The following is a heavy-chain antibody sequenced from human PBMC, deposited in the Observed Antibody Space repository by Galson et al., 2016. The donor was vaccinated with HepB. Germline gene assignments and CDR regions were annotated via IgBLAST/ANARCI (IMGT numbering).Heavy chain of an antibody. J-gene: IGHJ6*02. CDR1: RFSFERFG. CDR2: MWYDGSKK. CDR3: AGASDYYGLDV. Sequence: SRRLSCAASRFSFERFGMHWVRQAPGKGLEWVAVMWYDGSKKYYADSVKGRVTISRDTSKNTSHWEMNSLRAEDTAVYCCAGASDYYGLDVWGQGTTVTVSS. V-gene: IGHV3-33*01. D-gene: IGHD3-16*01.